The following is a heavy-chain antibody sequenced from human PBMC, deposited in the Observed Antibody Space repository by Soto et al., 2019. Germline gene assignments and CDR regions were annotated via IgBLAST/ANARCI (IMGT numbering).Heavy chain of an antibody. Sequence: GESLKISCAASGFTFSNYAMSWVRQAPGKGLEWVSPISATAGSTYYADSVKGRFTISRDNSKNTLYLQMNSLRAEDTAVYYCAKDYPRRYFDYWGQGTLVTVSS. CDR1: GFTFSNYA. V-gene: IGHV3-23*01. CDR2: ISATAGST. J-gene: IGHJ4*02. CDR3: AKDYPRRYFDY.